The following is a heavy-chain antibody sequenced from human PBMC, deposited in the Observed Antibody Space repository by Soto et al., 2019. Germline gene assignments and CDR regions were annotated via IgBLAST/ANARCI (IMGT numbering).Heavy chain of an antibody. CDR2: IDPSDSYT. Sequence: EVQLVQSGAEVKKPGESLRISCKGSGYSFTSYWISWVRQMPGQGLEWMGRIDPSDSYTNYSPSFQGHVTISADKSIXXAYLQWSSLKASDPAMFYCATTTRGYSSSWYYFDYWGQGTLVTVSS. CDR3: ATTTRGYSSSWYYFDY. V-gene: IGHV5-10-1*01. CDR1: GYSFTSYW. D-gene: IGHD6-13*01. J-gene: IGHJ4*02.